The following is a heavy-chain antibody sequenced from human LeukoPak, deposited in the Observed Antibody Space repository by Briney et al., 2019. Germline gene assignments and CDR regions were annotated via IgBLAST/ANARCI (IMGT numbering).Heavy chain of an antibody. D-gene: IGHD2-15*01. Sequence: GGSLRLSCAASGFTFSNYGIHWVRQAPGKGLEWVAVISYDGNNKYYADSVKGRFTISRDNSKNTLFLQMSSLRAEDTAVYYCAKGVDYCSGGSCPADYWGPGTLVTVSS. CDR1: GFTFSNYG. J-gene: IGHJ4*02. CDR3: AKGVDYCSGGSCPADY. V-gene: IGHV3-30*18. CDR2: ISYDGNNK.